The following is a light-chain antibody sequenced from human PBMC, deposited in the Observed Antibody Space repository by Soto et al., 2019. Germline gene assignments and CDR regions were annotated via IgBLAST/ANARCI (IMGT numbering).Light chain of an antibody. CDR3: LQVNSYPLT. J-gene: IGKJ4*01. V-gene: IGKV1-9*01. Sequence: DIQLTQSPSFLSASVGGRVTITCRANQGISSYLAWYQQKPGRAPKLLIYAASTLQSGVPSRFSGMGFGTEFTLTISSLQPEDFATYYCLQVNSYPLTFGGGTKVEIK. CDR1: QGISSY. CDR2: AAS.